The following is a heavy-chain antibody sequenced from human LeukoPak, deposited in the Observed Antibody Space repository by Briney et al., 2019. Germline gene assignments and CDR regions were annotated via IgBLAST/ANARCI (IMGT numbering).Heavy chain of an antibody. CDR1: GGTFSSYA. CDR2: IIPIFGTA. Sequence: ASVKVSCKASGGTFSSYAISWVRQAPGQGLEWMGGIIPIFGTANYAQKFQGRVTITADESTSTAYMELSSLRSEDTAVYYCASTYYHDSSGYASFYYFDYWGQGTLVTVSS. CDR3: ASTYYHDSSGYASFYYFDY. J-gene: IGHJ4*02. D-gene: IGHD3-22*01. V-gene: IGHV1-69*13.